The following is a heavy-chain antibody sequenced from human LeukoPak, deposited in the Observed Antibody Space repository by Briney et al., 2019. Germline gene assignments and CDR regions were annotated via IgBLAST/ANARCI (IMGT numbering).Heavy chain of an antibody. CDR2: IIPILGIA. J-gene: IGHJ3*02. V-gene: IGHV1-69*04. CDR1: GGTFSSYA. D-gene: IGHD3-22*01. CDR3: ARALYWGLLLHDAFDI. Sequence: SVKVSCKASGGTFSSYAISWVRQAPGQGLEWMGRIIPILGIANYAQKFQGRVTITADKSTSTAYMELSSLRSEDTAVYYCARALYWGLLLHDAFDIWGQGTMVTVSS.